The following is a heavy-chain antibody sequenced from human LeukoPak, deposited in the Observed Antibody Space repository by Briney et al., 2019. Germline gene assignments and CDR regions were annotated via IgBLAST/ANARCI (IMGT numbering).Heavy chain of an antibody. CDR2: IYYSGST. V-gene: IGHV4-61*01. D-gene: IGHD1-26*01. Sequence: SETLSLTCTVSGGSVNSGSYYWNWIRQPPGKGLEWIGYIYYSGSTNYNPSLKSRVTISVDTSKNQLSLKLSSVTAADTAVYYCARAAYSGSYHSDYWGQGTLVTVSS. CDR1: GGSVNSGSYY. J-gene: IGHJ4*02. CDR3: ARAAYSGSYHSDY.